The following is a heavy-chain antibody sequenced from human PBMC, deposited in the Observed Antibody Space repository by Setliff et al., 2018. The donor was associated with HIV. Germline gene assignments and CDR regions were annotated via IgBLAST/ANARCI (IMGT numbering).Heavy chain of an antibody. CDR2: INPSGGST. J-gene: IGHJ6*03. V-gene: IGHV1-46*02. CDR3: ARAGVGGYRGYDRDYYYYMDV. CDR1: GYTFHNYF. Sequence: ASVKVSRKASGYTFHNYFLHWVRQAPGQGLEWMGIINPSGGSTSYAQTFQGRVTRTRDTSTSTVYMELSSLRSEDTAVYYCARAGVGGYRGYDRDYYYYMDVWGKGTTVTVSS. D-gene: IGHD5-12*01.